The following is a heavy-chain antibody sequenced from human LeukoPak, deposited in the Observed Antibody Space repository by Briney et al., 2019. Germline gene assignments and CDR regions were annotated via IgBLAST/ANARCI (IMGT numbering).Heavy chain of an antibody. CDR2: ISASGDTT. V-gene: IGHV3-23*01. CDR1: GFPFSAYA. Sequence: PGGSPRLSCAASGFPFSAYAMSWVRQAPGKGLEWVSAISASGDTTYYADSVRGRFTISRDNSKNTLYLQMNSLRAGDTALYYCAKESLRGHSYGFDNWGQGTLVTVSS. D-gene: IGHD5-18*01. CDR3: AKESLRGHSYGFDN. J-gene: IGHJ4*02.